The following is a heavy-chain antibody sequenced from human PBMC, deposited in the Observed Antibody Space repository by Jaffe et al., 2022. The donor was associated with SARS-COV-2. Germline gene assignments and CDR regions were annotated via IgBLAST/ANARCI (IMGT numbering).Heavy chain of an antibody. D-gene: IGHD3-10*01. V-gene: IGHV3-21*01. CDR3: ARGAFLVRINRYYFDY. CDR2: ISSSSSYI. J-gene: IGHJ4*02. Sequence: EVQLVESGGGLVKPGGSLRLSCAASGFTFSSYSMNWVRQAPGKGLEWVSSISSSSSYIYYADSVKGRFTISRDNAKNSLYLQMNSLRAEDTAVYYCARGAFLVRINRYYFDYWGQGTLVTVSS. CDR1: GFTFSSYS.